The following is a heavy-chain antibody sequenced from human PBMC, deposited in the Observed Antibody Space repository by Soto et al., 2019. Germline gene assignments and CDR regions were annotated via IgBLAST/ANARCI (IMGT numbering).Heavy chain of an antibody. V-gene: IGHV3-21*01. CDR1: GFTFSSYS. D-gene: IGHD3-3*01. CDR2: ISSSSSYI. Sequence: EVQLVESGGGLVKPGGSLRLSCAASGFTFSSYSMNWVRQAPGKGLEWVSSISSSSSYIYYADSVKGRFTISRDNAKNSLYLQMNSLRAEDTAVYYCARDIHHTIFGVVTNYYYYGMDVWDQGTTVTVSS. J-gene: IGHJ6*02. CDR3: ARDIHHTIFGVVTNYYYYGMDV.